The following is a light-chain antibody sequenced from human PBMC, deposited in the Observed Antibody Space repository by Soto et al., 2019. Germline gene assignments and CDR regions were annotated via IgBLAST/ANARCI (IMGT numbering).Light chain of an antibody. J-gene: IGKJ1*01. CDR3: QQYGSAPRT. CDR2: SAS. V-gene: IGKV3-20*01. Sequence: EIATAQAPGTLSLYPGERPTLSCRVSQSVSSSFLAWYQQKPGQPPRLLIYSASGRATGIPDRFSGSGSGTDFTLTISSLEPEDSAVYYCQQYGSAPRTFGQGTEVDIK. CDR1: QSVSSSF.